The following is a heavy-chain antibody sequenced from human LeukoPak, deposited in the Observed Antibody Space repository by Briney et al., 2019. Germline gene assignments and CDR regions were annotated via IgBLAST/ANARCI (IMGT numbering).Heavy chain of an antibody. D-gene: IGHD6-19*01. Sequence: GGSLRLSCAASGFTVSSNYMSWVRQAPGKGLEWVSVIYSGGSTYYADSVKGRFTISRDNSRNTLYLQMNSLRAEDTAVYYCARARAVAVYYFDYWGQGTLVTVSS. J-gene: IGHJ4*02. CDR1: GFTVSSNY. CDR2: IYSGGST. CDR3: ARARAVAVYYFDY. V-gene: IGHV3-53*01.